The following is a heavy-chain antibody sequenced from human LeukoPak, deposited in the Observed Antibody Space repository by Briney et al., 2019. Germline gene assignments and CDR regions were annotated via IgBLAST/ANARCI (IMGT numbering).Heavy chain of an antibody. D-gene: IGHD6-19*01. CDR3: ARVVAVAGTFKFDF. J-gene: IGHJ4*02. V-gene: IGHV4-59*12. Sequence: PSETLSLICAVSGGSLRGNYWTWTRHPPAKGLDYIGHVFYIGSTNHCPYVQSRVPISIETTKSHFPLRLTSVTAADTARYYCARVVAVAGTFKFDFWGQGTLVTVSS. CDR2: VFYIGST. CDR1: GGSLRGNY.